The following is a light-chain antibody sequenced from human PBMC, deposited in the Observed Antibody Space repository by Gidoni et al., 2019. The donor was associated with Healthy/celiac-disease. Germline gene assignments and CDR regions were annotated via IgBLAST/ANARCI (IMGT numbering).Light chain of an antibody. CDR3: QQRSNWPPSLT. CDR2: DSY. V-gene: IGKV3-11*01. CDR1: QIVSSY. J-gene: IGKJ4*01. Sequence: EIVLTQSPATLSLSPGERATLSCRASQIVSSYLAWYHQQPGHAPRLLIYDSYNRAPGIPARFSGSGSWTDFTLTISSLEPEDFAVYYCQQRSNWPPSLTFGGGTKVEIK.